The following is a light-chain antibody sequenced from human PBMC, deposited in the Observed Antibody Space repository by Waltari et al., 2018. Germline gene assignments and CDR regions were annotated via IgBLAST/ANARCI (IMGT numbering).Light chain of an antibody. J-gene: IGKJ2*02. CDR2: KVS. CDR1: QSLVHSDGNTY. CDR3: MQGTHWPPST. V-gene: IGKV2-30*02. Sequence: DVVVTQSPLSLPVTLGQPASISCRSSQSLVHSDGNTYLNWFQQRPGQSPRRLIYKVSNRDSGVPDRCSGSGSGTDFTLKISRVEAEDVGVYYCMQGTHWPPSTFGQGTKLEI.